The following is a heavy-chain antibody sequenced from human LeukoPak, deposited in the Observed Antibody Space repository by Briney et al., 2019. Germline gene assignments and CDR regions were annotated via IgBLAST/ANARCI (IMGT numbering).Heavy chain of an antibody. D-gene: IGHD6-13*01. V-gene: IGHV3-23*01. J-gene: IGHJ4*02. Sequence: GGSLRLSCAASGFTFSSHGMSWVRQGPGKGLEWVSGISGSGGDTYYADSVKGRFTISRDNSKSTLYLQMNSLRAEDTAVYSCAKDLLGVAAGNYWGQGTLVTVSS. CDR3: AKDLLGVAAGNY. CDR2: ISGSGGDT. CDR1: GFTFSSHG.